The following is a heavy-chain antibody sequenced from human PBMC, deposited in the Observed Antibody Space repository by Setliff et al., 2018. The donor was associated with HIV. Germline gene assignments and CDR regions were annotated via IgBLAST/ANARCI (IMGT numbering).Heavy chain of an antibody. D-gene: IGHD6-19*01. CDR3: ARQGAVTGHSFDF. CDR1: GGSLSGYH. Sequence: SETLSLTCSVSGGSLSGYHWSWIRQPPGKGLEWIGYFYKSGSTNSGPSFKSRVTISIDTSKNRFSLRLTSVTAADTAVYYCARQGAVTGHSFDFWGQGALVTVSS. V-gene: IGHV4-59*08. CDR2: FYKSGST. J-gene: IGHJ4*02.